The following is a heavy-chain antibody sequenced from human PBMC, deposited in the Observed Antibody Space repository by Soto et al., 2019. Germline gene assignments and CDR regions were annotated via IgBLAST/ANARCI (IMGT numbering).Heavy chain of an antibody. J-gene: IGHJ5*02. CDR2: INPSGGAT. CDR3: ARLLNTWFDP. D-gene: IGHD2-15*01. Sequence: QVQLVQSGAEVKKPGASVKVSCKASGYSFTNHYIHWVRQAPGQGLEWMGIINPSGGATNYAQKFQARVTMTRDTSTSTVYMELNSPRSEDTAVYYCARLLNTWFDPWGQGTLVTVSS. CDR1: GYSFTNHY. V-gene: IGHV1-46*03.